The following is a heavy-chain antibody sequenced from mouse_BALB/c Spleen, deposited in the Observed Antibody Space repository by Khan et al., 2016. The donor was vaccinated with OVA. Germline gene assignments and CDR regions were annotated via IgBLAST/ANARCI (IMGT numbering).Heavy chain of an antibody. CDR3: AREASSWDFSFPY. D-gene: IGHD4-1*01. J-gene: IGHJ3*01. Sequence: EVQLQESGPELVEPGASVKMSCKASGYTFSNYVIHWMKQKPGQGLEWIAYINPYNAGTRYNEKFKGKATLTSDISSTTAYMELNSLTSEDSAVYYWAREASSWDFSFPYWGQGTLVTVSA. V-gene: IGHV1S136*01. CDR1: GYTFSNYV. CDR2: INPYNAGT.